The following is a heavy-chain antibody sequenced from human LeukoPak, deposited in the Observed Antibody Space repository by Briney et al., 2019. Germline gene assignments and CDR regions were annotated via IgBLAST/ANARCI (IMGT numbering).Heavy chain of an antibody. Sequence: GGSLRLSCAASGFTFSSYWMSWVRQAPGKGLEWVANIKEDGSEKYYVDSVKGRFTISRDNAKNSLYLQMNSLGGEDTAVYYCASYRSSVWSQWGQGTLVTVSS. D-gene: IGHD6-19*01. V-gene: IGHV3-7*01. J-gene: IGHJ4*02. CDR2: IKEDGSEK. CDR3: ASYRSSVWSQ. CDR1: GFTFSSYW.